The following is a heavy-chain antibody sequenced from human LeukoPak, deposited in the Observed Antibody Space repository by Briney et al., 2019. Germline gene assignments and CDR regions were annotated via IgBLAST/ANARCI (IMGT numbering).Heavy chain of an antibody. J-gene: IGHJ4*02. CDR3: ARHFSFYGRYYFDY. CDR1: GGSFSGYY. Sequence: PSETLSLTCAVYGGSFSGYYWGWIRRPPGKGLEWIGSIYYSGSTYYNPSLKSRVTISVDTSKNQFSLKLSSVTAADTAVYYCARHFSFYGRYYFDYWGQGTLVTVSS. CDR2: IYYSGST. V-gene: IGHV4-39*01. D-gene: IGHD3-3*02.